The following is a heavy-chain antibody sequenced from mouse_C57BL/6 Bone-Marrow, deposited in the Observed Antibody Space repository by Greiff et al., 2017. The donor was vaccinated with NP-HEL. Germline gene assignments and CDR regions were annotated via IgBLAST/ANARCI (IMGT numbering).Heavy chain of an antibody. CDR3: ARAYYYGSTGHFDY. V-gene: IGHV1-55*01. D-gene: IGHD1-1*01. Sequence: VKLQQPGAELVKPGASVKMSCKASGYTFTSYWITWVKQRPGQGLEWIGDIYPGSGSTNYNEKFKSKATLTVDTSSSTAYMQLSSLTSEDSAVYYCARAYYYGSTGHFDYWGQGTTLTVSS. J-gene: IGHJ2*01. CDR2: IYPGSGST. CDR1: GYTFTSYW.